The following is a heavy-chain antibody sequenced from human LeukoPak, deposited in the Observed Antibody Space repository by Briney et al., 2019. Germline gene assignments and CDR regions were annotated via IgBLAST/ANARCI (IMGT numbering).Heavy chain of an antibody. CDR1: GGTFNNFA. D-gene: IGHD2-2*01. CDR3: ARARGPYPNWFDP. Sequence: ASVKVSCKASGGTFNNFAINWVRQAPGQGLEWMGWINPNSGGTNYAQKFQGWVTMTRDTSISTAYMELSRLRSDDTAVYYCARARGPYPNWFDPWGQGTLVTVSS. V-gene: IGHV1-2*04. J-gene: IGHJ5*02. CDR2: INPNSGGT.